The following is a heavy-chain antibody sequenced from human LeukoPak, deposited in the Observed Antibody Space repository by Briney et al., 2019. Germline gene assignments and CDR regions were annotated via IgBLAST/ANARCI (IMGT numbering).Heavy chain of an antibody. CDR3: ARAEWDCSSTSCYYYYGMDV. CDR2: INAGNSNT. J-gene: IGHJ6*04. Sequence: ASVKVSCKASGYTFTSYAMHWVRQAPGQRLEWMGWINAGNSNTKYSQKFQGRVTITRDTSASTAYMELSSLRSEDTAVYYCARAEWDCSSTSCYYYYGMDVWGKGTTVTVSS. D-gene: IGHD2-2*01. CDR1: GYTFTSYA. V-gene: IGHV1-3*01.